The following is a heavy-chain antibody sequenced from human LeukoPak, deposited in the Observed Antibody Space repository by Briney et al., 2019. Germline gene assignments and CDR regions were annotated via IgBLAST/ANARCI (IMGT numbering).Heavy chain of an antibody. D-gene: IGHD3-9*01. Sequence: LSLTCTVSGSSIGTYSWSWIRQPPGKGLEWVSYISSSGSTIYYADSVKGRFTISRDNAKNSLYLQMNSLRAEDTAVYFCARDGHGDGFLTGYSYFGMDVWGQGTTVTVSS. CDR3: ARDGHGDGFLTGYSYFGMDV. V-gene: IGHV3-11*04. CDR2: ISSSGSTI. CDR1: GSSIGTYS. J-gene: IGHJ6*02.